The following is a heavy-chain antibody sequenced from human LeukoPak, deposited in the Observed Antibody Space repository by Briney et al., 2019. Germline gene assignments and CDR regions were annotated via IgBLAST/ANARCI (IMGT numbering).Heavy chain of an antibody. CDR2: IESDASRT. D-gene: IGHD5-12*01. J-gene: IGHJ6*02. CDR1: GFTLSDHW. V-gene: IGHV3-74*03. CDR3: VKGGHKLDIQTTRYYYGLDV. Sequence: PGGPLRLSCVASGFTLSDHWMYWVRQGPGKGLAHVSRIESDASRTTYADSVKGRFTISRDDAKNTMYLQMNSLRAEDTAVYYCVKGGHKLDIQTTRYYYGLDVWGQGTTVAVSS.